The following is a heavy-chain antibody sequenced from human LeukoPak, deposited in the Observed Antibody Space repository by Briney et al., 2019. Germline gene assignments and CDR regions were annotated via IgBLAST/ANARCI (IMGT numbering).Heavy chain of an antibody. CDR2: IGTAGDT. CDR1: GFTFSSYD. CDR3: ARGGIWFGELYYY. J-gene: IGHJ4*02. V-gene: IGHV3-13*01. D-gene: IGHD3-10*01. Sequence: GGSLRLSCAASGFTFSSYDMHWVRQATGKGLEWVSAIGTAGDTYYPGSVKGRFTISRENAKNSLYLQMNSLRAGDTAVYYCARGGIWFGELYYYWGQGTLVTVSS.